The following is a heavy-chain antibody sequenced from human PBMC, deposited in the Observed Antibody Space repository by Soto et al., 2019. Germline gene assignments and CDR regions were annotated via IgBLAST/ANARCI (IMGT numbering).Heavy chain of an antibody. V-gene: IGHV4-59*01. D-gene: IGHD4-17*01. CDR3: ARASPYGDYALDY. Sequence: SETLSLTCTVSGGSISSYYWIWIRQPPGKGLEWIGYISYSGSTNYNPSLKSRPTISVDTSKDQFSLKLRSVTAADTAVYYCARASPYGDYALDYWGQGTLVTVSS. CDR2: ISYSGST. CDR1: GGSISSYY. J-gene: IGHJ4*02.